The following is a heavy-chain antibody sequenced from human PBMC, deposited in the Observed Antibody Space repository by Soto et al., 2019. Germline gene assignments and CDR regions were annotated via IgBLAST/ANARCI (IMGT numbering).Heavy chain of an antibody. V-gene: IGHV3-9*01. Sequence: GGSLRLSCAASGFTLDDYAMHWVRQAPGKGLEWVSGISWNSGSIGYADSVKGRFTISRDNAKNSLYLQMNSLRAEDTALYYCAKDKEYIWGSYRSPIFDYWGQGTLVTVSS. CDR3: AKDKEYIWGSYRSPIFDY. J-gene: IGHJ4*02. CDR1: GFTLDDYA. CDR2: ISWNSGSI. D-gene: IGHD3-16*02.